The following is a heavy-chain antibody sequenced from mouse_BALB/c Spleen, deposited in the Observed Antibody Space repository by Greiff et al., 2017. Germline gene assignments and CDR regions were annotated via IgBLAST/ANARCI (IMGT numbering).Heavy chain of an antibody. CDR2: ISSGSSTI. J-gene: IGHJ2*01. D-gene: IGHD4-1*01. V-gene: IGHV5-17*02. CDR1: GFTFSSFG. CDR3: ARFGDWDYFDY. Sequence: EVQVVESGGGLVQPGGSRKLSCAASGFTFSSFGMHWVRQAPEKGLEWVAYISSGSSTIYYADTVKGRFTISRDNPKNTLFLQMTSLRSEDTAMYYCARFGDWDYFDYWGQGTTLTVSS.